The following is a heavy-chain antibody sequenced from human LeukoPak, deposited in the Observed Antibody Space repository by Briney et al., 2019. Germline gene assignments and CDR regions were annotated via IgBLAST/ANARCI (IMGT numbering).Heavy chain of an antibody. CDR2: ISHDGSDK. CDR1: EFTLKIYP. V-gene: IGHV3-30*04. J-gene: IGHJ3*02. CDR3: XXXGXQXTXXAFDI. Sequence: GGSLRLSCAASEFTLKIYPMHWVRQAPGKGLEWLSVISHDGSDKHNADSVKGRFIISRDNSKNTIYLQLNSLRPEDTAMYYXXXXGXQXTXXAFDIWGLGTMVIVSS. D-gene: IGHD4-11*01.